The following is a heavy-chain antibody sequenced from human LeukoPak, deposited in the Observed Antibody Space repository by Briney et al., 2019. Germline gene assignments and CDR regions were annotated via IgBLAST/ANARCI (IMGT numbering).Heavy chain of an antibody. V-gene: IGHV1-69*04. CDR3: ARESIVGATNFDY. Sequence: ASVKVSCKASGGTFSSYAISWVRQAPGQALEWMGRIIPILGIANYAQKFQGRVTITADKSTSTAYMELSSLRSEDTAVYYCARESIVGATNFDYWGQGTLVTVSS. D-gene: IGHD1-26*01. CDR2: IIPILGIA. CDR1: GGTFSSYA. J-gene: IGHJ4*02.